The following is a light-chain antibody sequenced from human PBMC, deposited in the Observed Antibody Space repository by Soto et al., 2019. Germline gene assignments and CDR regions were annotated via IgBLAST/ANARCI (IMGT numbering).Light chain of an antibody. CDR1: QSLLHSNGYNY. J-gene: IGKJ2*01. Sequence: DLVMTQSPLSLSVTPGEPASISCRSSQSLLHSNGYNYLAWYLHKPWQSLQLLIYLGSNRASGVPDRFSVSGSGTYFTLKISRVEAEDVGVYYCMQAIQTSPYTFGLGTKLEIK. V-gene: IGKV2-28*01. CDR3: MQAIQTSPYT. CDR2: LGS.